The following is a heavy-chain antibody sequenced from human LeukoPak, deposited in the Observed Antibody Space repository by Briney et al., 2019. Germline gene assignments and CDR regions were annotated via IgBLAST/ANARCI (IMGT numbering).Heavy chain of an antibody. CDR1: GYTFTGCY. CDR3: ASGYFDSSGYRTAVVFDY. V-gene: IGHV1-2*02. D-gene: IGHD3-22*01. CDR2: INPNNGGT. Sequence: ASVKVSCKASGYTFTGCYMHWVRQAPGQGLEWTGWINPNNGGTNYAQKFQGRVTMTRDTSISTAYMELSGLRSDDTAVYYCASGYFDSSGYRTAVVFDYWGQGTLVTVSS. J-gene: IGHJ4*02.